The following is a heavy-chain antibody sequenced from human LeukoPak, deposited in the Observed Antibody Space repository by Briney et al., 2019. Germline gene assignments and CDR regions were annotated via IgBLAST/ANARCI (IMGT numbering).Heavy chain of an antibody. CDR3: AKDIQLST. V-gene: IGHV3-23*01. D-gene: IGHD5-24*01. CDR1: GFTFSVAA. Sequence: GGSLRLSCAASGFTFSVAAMTWVRQAPGKGLEWVSLIGASGESTSYADSVKGRFTISRDNSKNTLSLQMNSLRVEDTAMYFCAKDIQLSTWGLGTMVTVSS. CDR2: IGASGEST. J-gene: IGHJ3*01.